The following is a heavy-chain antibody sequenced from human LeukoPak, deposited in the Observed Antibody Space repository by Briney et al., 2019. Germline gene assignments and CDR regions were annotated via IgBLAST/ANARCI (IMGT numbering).Heavy chain of an antibody. CDR1: GGTFSSYA. Sequence: ASVKVSCKASGGTFSSYAISWVRQAPGQGLEWMGRIIPIFGIANYAQKFQGRVTITADKSTSTAYMELSSLRSEDTAVYYCAGEAIFGVVIPYYFDYWGQGTLVTVSS. CDR3: AGEAIFGVVIPYYFDY. V-gene: IGHV1-69*04. CDR2: IIPIFGIA. D-gene: IGHD3-3*01. J-gene: IGHJ4*02.